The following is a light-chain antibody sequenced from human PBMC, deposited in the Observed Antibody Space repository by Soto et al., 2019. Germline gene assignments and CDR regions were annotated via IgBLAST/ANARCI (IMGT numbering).Light chain of an antibody. CDR2: TAS. Sequence: DIQMTQSPSTLSASVGDRVTITCRASQSVSSWLAWYQQKPGKAPKLLIYTASNLDSGVPSRFSGSVSGTEFTLTISSLHPDDFATYYCHQFSSYSRTFVQGTKV. CDR1: QSVSSW. J-gene: IGKJ1*01. CDR3: HQFSSYSRT. V-gene: IGKV1-5*01.